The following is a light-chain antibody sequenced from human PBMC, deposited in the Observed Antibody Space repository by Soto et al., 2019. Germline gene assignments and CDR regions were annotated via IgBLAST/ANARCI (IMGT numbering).Light chain of an antibody. J-gene: IGLJ1*01. CDR2: NSY. CDR3: AAWDASLSGYV. Sequence: QSVLTQPPSASGTPGQRVTISCSGSSSNIGSKTVNWYQQLPGTVPKLLIYNSYQRPSGVPDRFSGSKSGTSASLAISGLQSEDEADYNCAAWDASLSGYVFGTGTKVTDL. V-gene: IGLV1-44*01. CDR1: SSNIGSKT.